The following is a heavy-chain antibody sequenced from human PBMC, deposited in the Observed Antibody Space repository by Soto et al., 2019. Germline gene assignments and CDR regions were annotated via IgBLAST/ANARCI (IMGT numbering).Heavy chain of an antibody. D-gene: IGHD2-8*01. CDR1: GVSIRSSSYY. CDR2: IYYSGST. CDR3: VRMVYHTDIDY. V-gene: IGHV4-39*01. J-gene: IGHJ4*02. Sequence: SETLSLTCTVSGVSIRSSSYYWGWIRQPPGKGLEWIGSIYYSGSTNYNPSLKSRVTISVDTSKNQFSLKLTSVTATDTAVYYWVRMVYHTDIDYWGPGTRVTVS.